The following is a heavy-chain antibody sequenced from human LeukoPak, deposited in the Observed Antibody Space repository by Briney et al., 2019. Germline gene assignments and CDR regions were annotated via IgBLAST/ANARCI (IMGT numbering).Heavy chain of an antibody. Sequence: GGSLRLSCAASGFTFSSYAMHWVRQAPGKGLEWVAVISYDGSNKYYADSVKGRFTISRDNSKNTLYLQMNSLRAEDTAVYYRARRSDFWSGYYPIDYWGQGTLVTVSS. D-gene: IGHD3-3*01. CDR2: ISYDGSNK. V-gene: IGHV3-30-3*01. CDR3: ARRSDFWSGYYPIDY. J-gene: IGHJ4*02. CDR1: GFTFSSYA.